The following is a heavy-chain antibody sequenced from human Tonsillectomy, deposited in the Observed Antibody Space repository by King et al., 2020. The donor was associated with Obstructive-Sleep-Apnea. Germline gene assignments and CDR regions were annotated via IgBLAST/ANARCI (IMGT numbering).Heavy chain of an antibody. CDR1: GFTFSTNG. J-gene: IGHJ6*02. CDR2: IRYDGSNT. D-gene: IGHD6-6*01. CDR3: AKDDSSAFLSGHGMAV. Sequence: HVQLVESGGGVVQPGRSLRLSCAASGFTFSTNGMHWVRQAPGRGLEWVTFIRYDGSNTYYTDSVKGRFTISRDNSKNTLYLQMNSLRAEDTAVYYCAKDDSSAFLSGHGMAVWGQGTTVTVSS. V-gene: IGHV3-30*02.